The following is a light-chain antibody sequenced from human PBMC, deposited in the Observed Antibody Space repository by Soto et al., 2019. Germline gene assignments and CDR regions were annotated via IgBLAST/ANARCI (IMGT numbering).Light chain of an antibody. CDR3: CLYASTFWL. V-gene: IGLV2-14*01. Sequence: QSALTQPASVSGSPGQSITISCSGTRSDIGSYNYVAWYQQFPGKTPKILIYGVSNRPSGVSSRFSGSKSGNTASLTISGLQAEDEADYYCCLYASTFWLLGGGTQLTVL. CDR1: RSDIGSYNY. J-gene: IGLJ7*01. CDR2: GVS.